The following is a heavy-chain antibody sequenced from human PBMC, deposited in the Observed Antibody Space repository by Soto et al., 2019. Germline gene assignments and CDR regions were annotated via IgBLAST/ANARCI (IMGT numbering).Heavy chain of an antibody. Sequence: EVQLVESGGGLVQPGGSLRLSCAASGFTFSSYAMHWVRQAPGKGLEYVSTISSNGGSTDYVNSVKGRFTISRDNSKNTLYLQMGSLRAEDMAVYYCARGSNGYHFDYWGQGTLVTVSS. J-gene: IGHJ4*02. V-gene: IGHV3-64*01. D-gene: IGHD5-12*01. CDR2: ISSNGGST. CDR1: GFTFSSYA. CDR3: ARGSNGYHFDY.